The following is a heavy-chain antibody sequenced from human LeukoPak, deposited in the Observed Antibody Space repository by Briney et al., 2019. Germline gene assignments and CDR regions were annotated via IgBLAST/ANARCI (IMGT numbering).Heavy chain of an antibody. V-gene: IGHV4-59*01. CDR3: ARLGGDSSGYSYYFDY. CDR1: GGSISSYY. D-gene: IGHD3-22*01. J-gene: IGHJ4*02. Sequence: SETLSLTCTVSGGSISSYYWSWIRQPPGKGLEWIGYIYYSGSTNYNPSLKSRVTISVDTSKNQFSLKPSSVTAADTAVYYCARLGGDSSGYSYYFDYWGQGTLVTVSS. CDR2: IYYSGST.